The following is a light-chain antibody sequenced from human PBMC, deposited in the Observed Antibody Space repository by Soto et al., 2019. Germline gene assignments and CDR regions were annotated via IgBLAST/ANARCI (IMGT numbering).Light chain of an antibody. CDR2: DAS. V-gene: IGKV3-15*01. Sequence: EIVMTQSPGTLSVSPGERATLSCRASQSVTNSLAWYQQKPGQAPRLLIYDASTRGTGVPARFSGSGSGTEFSLTISSLQSEDYEVYYCQQYHKWPPSTFGQGTKVDIK. CDR1: QSVTNS. CDR3: QQYHKWPPST. J-gene: IGKJ1*01.